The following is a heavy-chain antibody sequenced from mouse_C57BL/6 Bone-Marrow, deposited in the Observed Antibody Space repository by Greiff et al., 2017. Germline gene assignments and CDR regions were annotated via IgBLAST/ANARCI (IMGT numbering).Heavy chain of an antibody. CDR1: GYTFTNYW. Sequence: QVQLQQSGAELVRPGTSVKMSCKASGYTFTNYWIGWAKQRPGHGLEWIGDIYPGGGYTNYTEKFKGKATLTADKSSSSAYMQFSSLTSEDSAIYYCARLGNYAMDYWGQGTSVTVSS. J-gene: IGHJ4*01. CDR2: IYPGGGYT. CDR3: ARLGNYAMDY. V-gene: IGHV1-63*01.